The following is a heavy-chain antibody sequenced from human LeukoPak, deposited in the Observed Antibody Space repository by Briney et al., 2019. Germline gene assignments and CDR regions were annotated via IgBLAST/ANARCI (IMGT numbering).Heavy chain of an antibody. CDR2: ISGSGGST. CDR1: GFTFSTYA. V-gene: IGHV3-23*01. J-gene: IGHJ4*02. CDR3: AKDDVPSNWGALGLFDY. D-gene: IGHD7-27*01. Sequence: GGSLRLSCAASGFTFSTYAVNWVRQAPGKGLEWVSAISGSGGSTYYADSVKGRFTISRDNSKNTLYLQMSSLRAEDTAVYYCAKDDVPSNWGALGLFDYWGQGTLVTVSS.